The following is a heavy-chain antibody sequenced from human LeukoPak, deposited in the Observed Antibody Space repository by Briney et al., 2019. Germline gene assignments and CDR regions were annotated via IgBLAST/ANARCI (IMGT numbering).Heavy chain of an antibody. D-gene: IGHD4-17*01. J-gene: IGHJ4*02. CDR1: GFSFSTYV. CDR2: ISGSGGNT. CDR3: ATEKRSTTAYDY. Sequence: GGSLRLSCAASGFSFSTYVMSWVRQAPGKGLAWVSDISGSGGNTHYADSVKGRITISRDNSKNTLYLQMNSLRAEDTALYYCATEKRSTTAYDYWGQGTLVTVSS. V-gene: IGHV3-23*01.